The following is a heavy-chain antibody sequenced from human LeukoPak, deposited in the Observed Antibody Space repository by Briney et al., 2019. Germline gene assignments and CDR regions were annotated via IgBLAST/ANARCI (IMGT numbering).Heavy chain of an antibody. J-gene: IGHJ4*02. V-gene: IGHV4-39*07. CDR1: GGSISSYY. D-gene: IGHD3-10*01. CDR3: ARDWRVRGAFDY. Sequence: SETLSLTCSVSGGSISSYYWNWIRQPPGKGLEWIGSIYYSGSTYYNPSLKSRVTISVDTSKNQFSLKLSSVTAADTAVYYCARDWRVRGAFDYWGQGTLVTVSS. CDR2: IYYSGST.